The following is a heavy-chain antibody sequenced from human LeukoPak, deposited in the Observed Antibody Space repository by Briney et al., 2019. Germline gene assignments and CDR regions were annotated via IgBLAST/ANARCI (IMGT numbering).Heavy chain of an antibody. CDR3: ARHVGGYSYGYKDY. V-gene: IGHV5-51*01. J-gene: IGHJ4*02. CDR1: GYSFTRKW. CDR2: IFPGDSDT. Sequence: GESLKISCKGSGYSFTRKWIGWVRQMPGKGLEWMAFIFPGDSDTRYSPSFQGQVTISADKSISTAYLQWSSLKASDTAMYYCARHVGGYSYGYKDYWGQGTLVTVSS. D-gene: IGHD5-18*01.